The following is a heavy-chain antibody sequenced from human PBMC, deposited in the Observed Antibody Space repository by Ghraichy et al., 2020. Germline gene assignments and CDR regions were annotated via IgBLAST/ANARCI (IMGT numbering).Heavy chain of an antibody. D-gene: IGHD3-10*01. J-gene: IGHJ6*02. Sequence: SQTLSLTCTVSSGSVTSTSFYWTWIRQPPGKGLEWIGDIHYSGVTTYNPSLKSRVTISLDTSKNQFSLKMTSVTAADTAVYYCARDLRIEASGSLHNFGLDVWAKGPRSLSP. CDR2: IHYSGVT. CDR3: ARDLRIEASGSLHNFGLDV. V-gene: IGHV4-61*01. CDR1: SGSVTSTSFY.